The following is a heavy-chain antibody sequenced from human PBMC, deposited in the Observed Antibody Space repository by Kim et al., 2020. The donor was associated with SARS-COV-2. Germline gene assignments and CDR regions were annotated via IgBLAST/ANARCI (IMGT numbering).Heavy chain of an antibody. CDR3: AREVLGSRYYYYYGMDV. J-gene: IGHJ6*02. D-gene: IGHD2-8*02. Sequence: SETLSLTCTVSGGSISSGGYYWSWIRQHPGKGLEWIGYIYYSGSTYYNPSLKSRVTISVDTSKNQFSLKLSSVTAADTAVYYCAREVLGSRYYYYYGMDVWGQGTTVTVSS. CDR2: IYYSGST. V-gene: IGHV4-31*03. CDR1: GGSISSGGYY.